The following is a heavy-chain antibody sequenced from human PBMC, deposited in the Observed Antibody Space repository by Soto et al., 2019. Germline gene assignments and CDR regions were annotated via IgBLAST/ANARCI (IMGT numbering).Heavy chain of an antibody. V-gene: IGHV1-69*02. CDR1: GGTLNSNT. CDR3: ARWNEVAIIKETPYYYYGMGV. CDR2: ITPILGVT. J-gene: IGHJ6*02. D-gene: IGHD5-12*01. Sequence: QVQLVQSGAEVKKPGSSVKVSCEASGGTLNSNTITWVRQAPGQRLEWVGKITPILGVTTYAQRFQGRVTITADKSTSTVYMDLSGLRSEDSAVYYCARWNEVAIIKETPYYYYGMGVWGQGTTVTVSS.